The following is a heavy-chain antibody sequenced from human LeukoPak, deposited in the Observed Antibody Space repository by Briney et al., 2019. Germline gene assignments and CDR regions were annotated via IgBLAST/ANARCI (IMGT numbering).Heavy chain of an antibody. J-gene: IGHJ4*02. CDR1: GGSISSYY. Sequence: PSENLSLTCTVSGGSISSYYWSWIRQPPGKGLEWIGYMYYSGSTNYNPSLKSRVTMSVDTSKNQFSLKLSSVTAADTAVYYCARVSVSGYSYALDFWGQGTLVTASS. D-gene: IGHD5-18*01. V-gene: IGHV4-59*01. CDR2: MYYSGST. CDR3: ARVSVSGYSYALDF.